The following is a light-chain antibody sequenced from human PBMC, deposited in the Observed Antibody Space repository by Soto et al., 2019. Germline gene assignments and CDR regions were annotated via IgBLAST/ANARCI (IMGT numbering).Light chain of an antibody. V-gene: IGLV4-69*01. J-gene: IGLJ2*01. Sequence: QPVLTQSPSASASLGASVKLTCTLSSGHSSYAIAWHQQQPEKGPRYLMKLNSDGSHSKGDGIPDRFSGSSSGAERYLTISSVQSEDEADYYFQTWGTGIVVFGGGTKLTVL. CDR2: LNSDGSH. CDR3: QTWGTGIVV. CDR1: SGHSSYA.